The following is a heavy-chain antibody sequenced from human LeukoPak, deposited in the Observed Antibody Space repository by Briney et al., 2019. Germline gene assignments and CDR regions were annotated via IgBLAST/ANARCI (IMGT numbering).Heavy chain of an antibody. D-gene: IGHD3-22*01. J-gene: IGHJ4*02. CDR2: IYTSGST. CDR3: ARHGTYYYDSSGALDY. V-gene: IGHV4-4*09. Sequence: SETLSLTCTVSGGSISSYYWSWIRQPPGKGLEWIGYIYTSGSTNYNPSLKSRVTISVDTSKNQFSLKLSSVTAADTAVYYCARHGTYYYDSSGALDYWGRGTLVTVSS. CDR1: GGSISSYY.